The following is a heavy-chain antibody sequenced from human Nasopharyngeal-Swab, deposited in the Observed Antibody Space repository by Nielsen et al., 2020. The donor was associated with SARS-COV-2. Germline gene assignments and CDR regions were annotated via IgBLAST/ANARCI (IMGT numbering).Heavy chain of an antibody. CDR3: ARATSGSYYPFDY. CDR1: GGSISSYY. Sequence: SETLSLTCTVSGGSISSYYWSWIRQPPGKGLEWIGYIYYSGSTNYNPSPKSRVTISVDTSKNQFSLKLSSVTAADTAVYYCARATSGSYYPFDYWGQGTLVTVSS. V-gene: IGHV4-59*01. J-gene: IGHJ4*02. D-gene: IGHD1-26*01. CDR2: IYYSGST.